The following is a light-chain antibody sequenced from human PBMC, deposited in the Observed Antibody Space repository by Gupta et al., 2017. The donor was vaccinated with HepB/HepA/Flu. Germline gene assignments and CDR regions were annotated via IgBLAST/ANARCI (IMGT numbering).Light chain of an antibody. Sequence: EIVLTQSPGTLSLSPGERATLSCRASQTIGSNSLAWYQQRPGQAPRLLIYGASSRATGVPDRFSGSGSGTDFTLTTTRLEPEDFAVYYCQQYGSSPRTFGQGTKVEI. J-gene: IGKJ1*01. CDR1: QTIGSNS. CDR2: GAS. CDR3: QQYGSSPRT. V-gene: IGKV3-20*01.